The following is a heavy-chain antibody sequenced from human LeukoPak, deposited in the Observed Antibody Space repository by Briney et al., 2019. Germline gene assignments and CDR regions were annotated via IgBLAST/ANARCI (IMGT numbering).Heavy chain of an antibody. D-gene: IGHD3-3*01. CDR1: GGSFSGYY. J-gene: IGHJ4*02. Sequence: SETLSLTCAVYGGSFSGYYWSWIRQPPGKGLEWIGEINHSGSTNYNPSLKSRVTISVDTSKNQFSLKLSSVTAADTAVYYCARGEFYDFWSGYYIYWGQGTLVTVSS. CDR3: ARGEFYDFWSGYYIY. CDR2: INHSGST. V-gene: IGHV4-34*01.